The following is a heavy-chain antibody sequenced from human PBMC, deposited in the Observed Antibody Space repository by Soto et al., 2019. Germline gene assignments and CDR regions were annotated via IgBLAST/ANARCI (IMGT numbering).Heavy chain of an antibody. CDR2: TYYRSKWSN. CDR3: AKLTGSGGK. D-gene: IGHD3-9*01. J-gene: IGHJ4*02. Sequence: SQTLSLTCAISGDSVSSNSATWDWIRQSPSRGLEWLGRTYYRSKWSNDYAVSVKSRITITPDTSKNQFSLQLSSVTPEDTAVYYCAKLTGSGGKWGQGTLVTVS. CDR1: GDSVSSNSAT. V-gene: IGHV6-1*01.